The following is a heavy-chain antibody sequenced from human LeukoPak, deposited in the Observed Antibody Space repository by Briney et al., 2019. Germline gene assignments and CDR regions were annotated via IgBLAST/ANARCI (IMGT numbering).Heavy chain of an antibody. CDR3: SRGQGSDLIEY. Sequence: ASVKVSCKASGYTFTDYYIHWVRQAPGQGLEWMGWINPNSGGTNYAQKFQGRVTITRDTSISTTYMELSRLTCDDTAVYYCSRGQGSDLIEYWGQGTLVTVSS. D-gene: IGHD6-19*01. J-gene: IGHJ4*02. CDR2: INPNSGGT. CDR1: GYTFTDYY. V-gene: IGHV1-2*02.